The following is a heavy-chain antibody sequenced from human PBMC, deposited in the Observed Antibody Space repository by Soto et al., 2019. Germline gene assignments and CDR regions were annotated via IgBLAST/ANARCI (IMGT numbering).Heavy chain of an antibody. CDR2: IFSNDEK. D-gene: IGHD2-21*02. CDR3: ARIRDIVVVTATTFDP. V-gene: IGHV2-26*01. CDR1: GFSLSNARMG. Sequence: QVTLKESGPVLVKPTETLTLTCTVSGFSLSNARMGVSWIRQPPGKALEWLAHIFSNDEKSYSTSLKSRLTSSKDTSKSQVVLTMTNMDPVDTATYSCARIRDIVVVTATTFDPWGQGTLVAVSS. J-gene: IGHJ5*02.